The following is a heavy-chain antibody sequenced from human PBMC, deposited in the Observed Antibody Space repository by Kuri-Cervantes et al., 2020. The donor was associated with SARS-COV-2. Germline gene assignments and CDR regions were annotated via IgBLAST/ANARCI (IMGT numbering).Heavy chain of an antibody. D-gene: IGHD1-26*01. CDR1: GGSISSSSYY. CDR2: IYYSGST. CDR3: ARGTRRQWKLLLY. J-gene: IGHJ4*02. V-gene: IGHV4-39*07. Sequence: GSLRLSCTVSGGSISSSSYYWAWIRQPPGKGLEWIGSIYYSGSTYYNPSLKSRVTISVDTSKNQFSLKPTSVTAADTAVYYCARGTRRQWKLLLYWGQGTLVTVSS.